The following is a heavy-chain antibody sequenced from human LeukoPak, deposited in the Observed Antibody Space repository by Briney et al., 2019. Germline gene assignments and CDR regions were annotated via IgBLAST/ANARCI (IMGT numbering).Heavy chain of an antibody. J-gene: IGHJ4*02. Sequence: KAGGSLRLSCAASGFTFSNAWMSLVRQAPGKGLEWVGRIKSKTDGGTTDYAAPVKGRFTISRDDSKNTLYLQMNSLKTEDTAVYYCTTTHYGDYVLVGFDYWGQGTLVTVSS. CDR3: TTTHYGDYVLVGFDY. D-gene: IGHD4-17*01. V-gene: IGHV3-15*01. CDR2: IKSKTDGGTT. CDR1: GFTFSNAW.